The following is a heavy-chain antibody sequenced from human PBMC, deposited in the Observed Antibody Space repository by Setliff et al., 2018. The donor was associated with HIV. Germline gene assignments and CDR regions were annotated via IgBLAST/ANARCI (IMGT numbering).Heavy chain of an antibody. CDR1: GGSITTGSYY. CDR3: ARGAIYCSGGSCYYDY. CDR2: ISTSGST. Sequence: TLSLTCTVSGGSITTGSYYWSWIRQPAGQGLEWIGRISTSGSTNYNPSLKSRVTISVDTSKNQFSLKLSSVTAADTAVYYCARGAIYCSGGSCYYDYWGQGTLVTVSS. D-gene: IGHD2-15*01. V-gene: IGHV4-61*02. J-gene: IGHJ4*02.